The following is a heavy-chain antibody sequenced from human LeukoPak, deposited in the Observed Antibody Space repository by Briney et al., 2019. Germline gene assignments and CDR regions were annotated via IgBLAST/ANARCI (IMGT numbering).Heavy chain of an antibody. CDR3: ARDGGYSYGYPPHFDY. V-gene: IGHV4-61*01. Sequence: SETLSLTCTVSGGSVRSGSYYWSWIRQPPGKGLEWIAYIYYSGSTDYNPSLKSRVTISVDTSKNQFSLKLSSVTAADTAVYYCARDGGYSYGYPPHFDYWGQGTLVTVSS. CDR1: GGSVRSGSYY. J-gene: IGHJ4*02. D-gene: IGHD5-18*01. CDR2: IYYSGST.